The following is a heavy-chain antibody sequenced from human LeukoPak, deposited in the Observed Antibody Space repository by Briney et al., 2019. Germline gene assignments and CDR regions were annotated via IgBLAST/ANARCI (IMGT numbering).Heavy chain of an antibody. CDR3: ARVLRSSGSPDY. CDR1: GGSISSYY. V-gene: IGHV4-59*12. J-gene: IGHJ4*02. Sequence: PSETLSLTCTVSGGSISSYYWSWIRQPPGKGLEWIGYIYYSGSTYYNPSLKSRVTISVDTSKNQFSLKLSSVTAADTAVYYCARVLRSSGSPDYWGQGTLVTVSS. D-gene: IGHD3-22*01. CDR2: IYYSGST.